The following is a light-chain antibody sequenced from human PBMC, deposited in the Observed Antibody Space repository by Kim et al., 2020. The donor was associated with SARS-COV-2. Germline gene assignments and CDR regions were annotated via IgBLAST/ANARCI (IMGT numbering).Light chain of an antibody. J-gene: IGKJ4*01. CDR1: QGIRND. CDR3: LQDYNYPLT. CDR2: AAS. Sequence: APVGDRVTITCRASQGIRNDLGWYQQKPGKAPKLLIYAASSLQSGVPSRFSGSGSGTDFTLTISSLQPDDFATYYCLQDYNYPLTFGGGTKVDIK. V-gene: IGKV1-6*01.